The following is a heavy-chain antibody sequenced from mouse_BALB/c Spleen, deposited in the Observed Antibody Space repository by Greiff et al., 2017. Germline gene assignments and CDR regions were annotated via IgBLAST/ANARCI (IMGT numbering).Heavy chain of an antibody. Sequence: EVKLEESGPGLVKPSQSLSLTCTVTGYSITSDYAWNWIRQFPGTKLEWMGYISYSGSTSYNPSLKSRISITRDTSKNQFFLQLNSVTTEDTATYYCTSWRIILRHYYFDYWGQGTTLTVSS. CDR1: GYSITSDYA. V-gene: IGHV3-2*02. CDR2: ISYSGST. CDR3: TSWRIILRHYYFDY. J-gene: IGHJ2*01. D-gene: IGHD2-4*01.